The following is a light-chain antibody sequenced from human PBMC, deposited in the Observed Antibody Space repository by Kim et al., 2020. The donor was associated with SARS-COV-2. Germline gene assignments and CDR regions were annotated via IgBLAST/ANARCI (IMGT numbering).Light chain of an antibody. V-gene: IGLV2-23*01. CDR1: SSDVGRYNL. CDR3: CSYAGNYIWV. Sequence: GQSITISCAGTSSDVGRYNLVSWYQQYPGKAPKLIIYDDTERPSGVSNRFSGSKSGNTASLTISGLQAEDEADYYCCSYAGNYIWVFGGGTQLTVL. CDR2: DDT. J-gene: IGLJ3*02.